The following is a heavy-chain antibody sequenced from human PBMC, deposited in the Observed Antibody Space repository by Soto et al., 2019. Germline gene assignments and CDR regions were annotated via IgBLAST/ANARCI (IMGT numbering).Heavy chain of an antibody. V-gene: IGHV3-23*01. Sequence: EVQLLDSGGGLVQPGGSLRLSCAASGFTFRTYAMSWVRQAPGKGLEWVSTISGSGTTYYANSVKGRFTISRDNSRNTLDLQMNSLGVEDTAVYYCAKGGEGSCSRTSCLYFSDSWGQGTLVTVSS. CDR2: ISGSGTT. CDR3: AKGGEGSCSRTSCLYFSDS. J-gene: IGHJ5*02. D-gene: IGHD2-2*01. CDR1: GFTFRTYA.